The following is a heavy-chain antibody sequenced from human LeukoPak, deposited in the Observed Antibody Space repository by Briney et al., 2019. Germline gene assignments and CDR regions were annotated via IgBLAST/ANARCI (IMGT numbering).Heavy chain of an antibody. J-gene: IGHJ6*02. V-gene: IGHV3-21*01. Sequence: PGGSLRLSCAASGFTFSSYSMNWVRQAPGRGLGWVSSISSSSSYIYYADSVKGRFTSARDKPKSSLYLKMNSLRAEDTDVYYWARDQYYYDSSGYTQDYYYGLDVWGQGTTVTVSS. CDR2: ISSSSSYI. CDR1: GFTFSSYS. CDR3: ARDQYYYDSSGYTQDYYYGLDV. D-gene: IGHD3-22*01.